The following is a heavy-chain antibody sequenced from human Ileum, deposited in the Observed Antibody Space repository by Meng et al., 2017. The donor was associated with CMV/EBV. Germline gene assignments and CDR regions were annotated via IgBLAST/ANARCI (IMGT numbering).Heavy chain of an antibody. D-gene: IGHD2-8*02. CDR2: MNEDGSVK. CDR1: GFSFSSYW. V-gene: IGHV3-7*01. Sequence: GGSLRLSCAASGFSFSSYWMTWVRLAPGKGLEWVAIMNEDGSVKYYVDSVKGRFTISRDNAKNSLYLEMNSLSAEDTAVYYCARDYWRSLEYWGRGTRVNVAS. CDR3: ARDYWRSLEY. J-gene: IGHJ4*02.